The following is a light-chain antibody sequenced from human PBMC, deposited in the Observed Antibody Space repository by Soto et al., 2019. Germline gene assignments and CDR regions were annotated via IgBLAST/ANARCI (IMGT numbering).Light chain of an antibody. Sequence: QSALTQPPSVSGSPGQSVTISCTGTSSDVGGYNYVSWYQQHPGKAPKLILYDVTKRPSGVPDRFSGSKSGNTASLTISGLQAEDEADYHCCSYASSYFFVFGTGTKVTVL. CDR2: DVT. CDR1: SSDVGGYNY. J-gene: IGLJ1*01. CDR3: CSYASSYFFV. V-gene: IGLV2-11*01.